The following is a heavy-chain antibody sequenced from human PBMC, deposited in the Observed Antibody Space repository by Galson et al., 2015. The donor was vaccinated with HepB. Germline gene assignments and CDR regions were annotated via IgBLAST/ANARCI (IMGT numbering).Heavy chain of an antibody. CDR2: IDPSGGTT. Sequence: SVKVSCKASGYTFITYYMHSVRQAPGQGLEWMGMIDPSGGTTSYAQNFQGRVTMTSDTSTSTVYMELSSLRSEDTAVYYCARDRGENYMDVWGKGTTVTVSS. CDR3: ARDRGENYMDV. V-gene: IGHV1-46*01. J-gene: IGHJ6*03. CDR1: GYTFITYY. D-gene: IGHD3-10*01.